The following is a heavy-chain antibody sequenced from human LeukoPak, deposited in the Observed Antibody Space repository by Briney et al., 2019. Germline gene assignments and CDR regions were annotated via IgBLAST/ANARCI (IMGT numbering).Heavy chain of an antibody. J-gene: IGHJ3*02. V-gene: IGHV3-30*04. D-gene: IGHD3-9*01. CDR2: MSYDGSTK. CDR1: GFTFSSYT. CDR3: ARFDLSDAFDI. Sequence: GRSLRLSCAASGFTFSSYTMHWVRQAPGKGLEWVAVMSYDGSTKYYADSVKGRFTISRDNPKNTLYLQMNSLRAEDTAVYYCARFDLSDAFDIWGQGTMVTVSS.